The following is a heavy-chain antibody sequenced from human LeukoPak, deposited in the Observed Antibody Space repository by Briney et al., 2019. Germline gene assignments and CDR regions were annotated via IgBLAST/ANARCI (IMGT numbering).Heavy chain of an antibody. CDR2: IYTSGST. Sequence: SQTLSLTCTVSGGSISSGSYYWSWIRQPAGKGLEWIGRIYTSGSTNYNPSLKSRVTLSVDTSKNQFSLKLSSVTAADTAVYYCAGLRYSSGWYYYWGQGTLVTVSS. J-gene: IGHJ4*02. CDR1: GGSISSGSYY. D-gene: IGHD6-19*01. V-gene: IGHV4-61*02. CDR3: AGLRYSSGWYYY.